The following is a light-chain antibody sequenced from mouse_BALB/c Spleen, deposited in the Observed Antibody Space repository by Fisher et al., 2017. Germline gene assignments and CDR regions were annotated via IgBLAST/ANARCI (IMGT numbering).Light chain of an antibody. V-gene: IGKV5-48*01. CDR2: YAS. CDR1: QSIGTS. Sequence: DIVMTQTTAILSVSPGERVSFSCRASQSIGTSIHWYQQRTNGSPRLLIKYASESISGIPSRFSGSGSGTDFTLSINSVETEDFGMYFCQQSNSWPQYTFGGGTKLEIK. J-gene: IGKJ2*01. CDR3: QQSNSWPQYT.